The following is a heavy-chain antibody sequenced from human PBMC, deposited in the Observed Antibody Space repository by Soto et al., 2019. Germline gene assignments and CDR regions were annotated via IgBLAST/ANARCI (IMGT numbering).Heavy chain of an antibody. J-gene: IGHJ4*02. CDR1: GFTFSSYG. D-gene: IGHD3-22*01. V-gene: IGHV3-33*01. Sequence: GGSLRLSCAASGFTFSSYGMHWVRQAPGKGLEWVAVIWYDGSNKYYEDSVKGRFTISRDNSKNTLYLQMNSLRAEDTAVYYCARGTTYYYDSSGYTAGDYWGQGTLVTVSS. CDR2: IWYDGSNK. CDR3: ARGTTYYYDSSGYTAGDY.